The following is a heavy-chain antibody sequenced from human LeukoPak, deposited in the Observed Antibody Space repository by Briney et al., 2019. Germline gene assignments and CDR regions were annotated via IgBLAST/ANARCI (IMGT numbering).Heavy chain of an antibody. CDR3: AKDNYYDSSGYPDY. J-gene: IGHJ4*02. CDR2: ISGSGGST. Sequence: QTGGSLRLSCAASGFTFSSYAMSWVRQAPGKGLEWVSAISGSGGSTYYADSVKGRFTISRDNSKNTLYLQMNSLRAEDTAVYYCAKDNYYDSSGYPDYWGQGTLVTVSS. CDR1: GFTFSSYA. D-gene: IGHD3-22*01. V-gene: IGHV3-23*01.